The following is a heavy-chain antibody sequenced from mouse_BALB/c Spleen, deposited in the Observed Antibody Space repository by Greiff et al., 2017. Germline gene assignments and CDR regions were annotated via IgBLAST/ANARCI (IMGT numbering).Heavy chain of an antibody. CDR3: ARGYYDAMDY. CDR2: ISSGGST. CDR1: GFTFSSYA. V-gene: IGHV5-6-5*01. J-gene: IGHJ4*01. Sequence: EVMLVESGGGLVKPGGSLKLSCAASGFTFSSYAMSWVRQTPEKRLEWVASISSGGSTYYPDSVKGRFTISRDNARNILYLQMSSLRSEDTAMYYCARGYYDAMDYWGQGTSVTVSS.